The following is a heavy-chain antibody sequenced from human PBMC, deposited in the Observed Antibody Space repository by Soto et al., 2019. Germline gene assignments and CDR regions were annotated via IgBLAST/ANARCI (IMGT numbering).Heavy chain of an antibody. CDR1: GGTFSSYA. CDR2: IIPIFGTA. CDR3: ARCTTRIEVWFDP. J-gene: IGHJ5*02. D-gene: IGHD2-15*01. Sequence: QVQLVQSGAEVKKPGSSVTVSCKASGGTFSSYAISWVRQAPGQGLEWMGGIIPIFGTANYAQKFQGRVTITADESTSTAYMELSSLRYEDTAVYHCARCTTRIEVWFDPWGQGTLVTVS. V-gene: IGHV1-69*12.